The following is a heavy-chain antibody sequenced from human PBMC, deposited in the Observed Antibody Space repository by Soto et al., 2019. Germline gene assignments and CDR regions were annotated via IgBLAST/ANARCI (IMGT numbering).Heavy chain of an antibody. CDR3: VNSATVGAANFDV. Sequence: SETLSLTCAVSGGSLRGYYWSCIRQSPGKWLEWIGEINYSGGPNYNPSPKSRDTISEDTSKNQSSLRLIALTAADTAVYCCVNSATVGAANFDVWGQGTMVTVSS. J-gene: IGHJ3*01. V-gene: IGHV4-34*01. D-gene: IGHD1-26*01. CDR2: INYSGGP. CDR1: GGSLRGYY.